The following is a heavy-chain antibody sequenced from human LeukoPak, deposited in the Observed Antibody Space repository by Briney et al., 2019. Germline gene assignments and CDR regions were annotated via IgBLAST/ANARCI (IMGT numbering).Heavy chain of an antibody. Sequence: ASVKVSCKASGYTFTRYYMHWVRQAPGQGLEWMGIINPSGGSTSYAQKFQGRVTMTRDMSTSTVYMELSSLRSDDTAVYCCARTSHYVDIAATIPYGIYYFDYWGQGTLVTVSS. CDR3: ARTSHYVDIAATIPYGIYYFDY. V-gene: IGHV1-46*01. CDR2: INPSGGST. CDR1: GYTFTRYY. J-gene: IGHJ4*02. D-gene: IGHD5-12*01.